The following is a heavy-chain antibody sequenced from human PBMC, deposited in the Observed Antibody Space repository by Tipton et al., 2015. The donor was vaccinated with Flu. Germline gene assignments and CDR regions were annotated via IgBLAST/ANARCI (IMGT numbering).Heavy chain of an antibody. CDR2: ISYSGST. J-gene: IGHJ4*02. V-gene: IGHV4-59*01. CDR1: GGSISSYY. Sequence: TLSLTCTVSGGSISSYYWSWIRQSPGKGLEWIGYISYSGSTNYNPSLKSRVTISVDTSNNQFSLKLSSVTAADTAVYYCARLSSNWYHQLDNWGQGTLVTVSS. CDR3: ARLSSNWYHQLDN. D-gene: IGHD6-13*01.